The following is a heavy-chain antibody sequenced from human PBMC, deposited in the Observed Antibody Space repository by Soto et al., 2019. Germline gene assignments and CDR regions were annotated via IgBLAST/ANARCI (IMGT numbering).Heavy chain of an antibody. Sequence: GGSLRLACDASGFTFTSFAMNMVRQAPGKGLEWVSYISSDDSAKYYADSVKGRFTISRDNAGNSLYLQMSSPRADDTAVYYCERENSIQPWLHHLDSWGPGTPVTVSS. CDR2: ISSDDSAK. CDR3: ERENSIQPWLHHLDS. J-gene: IGHJ4*02. D-gene: IGHD5-18*01. V-gene: IGHV3-48*03. CDR1: GFTFTSFA.